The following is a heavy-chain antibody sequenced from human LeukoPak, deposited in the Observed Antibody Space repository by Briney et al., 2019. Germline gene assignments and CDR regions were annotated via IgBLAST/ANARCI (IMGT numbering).Heavy chain of an antibody. CDR1: GGSISSYY. V-gene: IGHV4-59*08. J-gene: IGHJ4*02. Sequence: SETLSLTCTVSGGSISSYYWSWIRQPPGKGLEWIGYIYYSGSTNYNPSLKSRVTISVDTSKNQFSLKLSSVTAADTAVYYCARGGAVVTAIAYYFDYWGQGTLVTVSS. CDR3: ARGGAVVTAIAYYFDY. D-gene: IGHD2-21*02. CDR2: IYYSGST.